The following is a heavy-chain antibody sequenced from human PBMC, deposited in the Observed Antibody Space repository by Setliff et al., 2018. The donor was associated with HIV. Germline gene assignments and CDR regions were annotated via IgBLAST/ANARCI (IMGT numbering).Heavy chain of an antibody. CDR2: INKDGSHQ. D-gene: IGHD3-9*01. Sequence: GGSLRLSCAASGFTLSNYWMTWVRQAPGKGLEWVAHINKDGSHQDYVDSVKGRFTISRTNAKNSLSLQMKSLRAEDTAVYYCARAPGDILTAYFGGLDYWGQGALVTVSS. V-gene: IGHV3-7*01. CDR3: ARAPGDILTAYFGGLDY. CDR1: GFTLSNYW. J-gene: IGHJ4*02.